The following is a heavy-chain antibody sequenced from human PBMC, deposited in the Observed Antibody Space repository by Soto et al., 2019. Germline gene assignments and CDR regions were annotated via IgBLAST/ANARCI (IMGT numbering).Heavy chain of an antibody. Sequence: LSLTCTVSGGSISSYYWSWIRQPAGKGLEWIGRIYTSGSTNYNPSLKSRVTMSVDTSKNQFSLKLSSVTAADTAVYYCARDEDSNGSYDNWFDPWGQGTLVTVPS. CDR1: GGSISSYY. CDR2: IYTSGST. CDR3: ARDEDSNGSYDNWFDP. D-gene: IGHD1-26*01. V-gene: IGHV4-4*07. J-gene: IGHJ5*02.